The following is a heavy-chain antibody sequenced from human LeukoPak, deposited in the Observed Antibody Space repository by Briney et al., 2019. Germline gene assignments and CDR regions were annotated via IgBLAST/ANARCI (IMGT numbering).Heavy chain of an antibody. CDR1: GGSISSSNW. D-gene: IGHD1-26*01. CDR3: ASLGGVDYYYYYYMDV. Sequence: PSETLSLTCTVSGGSISSSNWWSWVRQPPGKGLEWIGEIYHSGSTNYNPSLKSRVTISVDKSKNQFSLKLSSVTAADTAVYYCASLGGVDYYYYYYMDVWGKGTTVTVSS. CDR2: IYHSGST. J-gene: IGHJ6*03. V-gene: IGHV4-4*02.